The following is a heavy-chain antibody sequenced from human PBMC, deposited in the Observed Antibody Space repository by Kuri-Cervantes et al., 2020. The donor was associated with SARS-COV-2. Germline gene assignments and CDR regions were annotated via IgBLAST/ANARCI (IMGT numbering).Heavy chain of an antibody. V-gene: IGHV3-23*01. CDR3: AKDLRVGIAVAGIGAFDI. J-gene: IGHJ3*02. CDR2: ISGSGGST. D-gene: IGHD6-19*01. CDR1: GGSISSFY. Sequence: GGSLRLSCTVSGGSISSFYWSWIRQPPGKGLEWVSAISGSGGSTYYADSVKGRFTISRDNSKNTLYLQMNSLRAEDTAVYYCAKDLRVGIAVAGIGAFDIWGQGTMVTISS.